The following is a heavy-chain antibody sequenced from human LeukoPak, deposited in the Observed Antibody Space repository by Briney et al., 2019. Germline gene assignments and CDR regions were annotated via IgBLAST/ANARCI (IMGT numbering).Heavy chain of an antibody. CDR2: ISGDGGST. J-gene: IGHJ4*02. CDR3: AKEIRYSSGSDY. CDR1: GFTFDDYA. Sequence: GGPLRLSCAASGFTFDDYAMHWVRQAPGKGLEWVSLISGDGGSTYYADSVKGRFTISRDNSKNSLYLQMNSLRTEDTALYYCAKEIRYSSGSDYWGQGTLVTVSS. V-gene: IGHV3-43*02. D-gene: IGHD6-19*01.